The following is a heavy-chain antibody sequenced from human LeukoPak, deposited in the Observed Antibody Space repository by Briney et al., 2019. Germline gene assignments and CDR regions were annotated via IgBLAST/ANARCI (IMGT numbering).Heavy chain of an antibody. D-gene: IGHD1-26*01. V-gene: IGHV3-23*01. J-gene: IGHJ3*02. CDR2: ISGSGGST. Sequence: GRSLRLSCAASGFTFSTYGMHWVRQAPGKGLEWVSAISGSGGSTYYADSVKGRFTISRDNSKNTLYLQMNSLRAEDTAVYYCAKDRHLLVGATVFILDAFDIWGQGTMVTVSS. CDR1: GFTFSTYG. CDR3: AKDRHLLVGATVFILDAFDI.